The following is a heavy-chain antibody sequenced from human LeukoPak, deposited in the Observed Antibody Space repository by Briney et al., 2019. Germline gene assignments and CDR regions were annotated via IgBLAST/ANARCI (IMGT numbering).Heavy chain of an antibody. CDR2: IYYSGST. J-gene: IGHJ4*02. V-gene: IGHV4-39*01. CDR1: GGSISSSSYY. Sequence: PSETLSLTCTVSGGSISSSSYYWGWIRQPPGKGLEWIGSIYYSGSTYYNPSLKSRVTISVDTSKNQFSLKLSSVTAADTAVYYCARRRDSGGFVWGQGTLVTVSS. CDR3: ARRRDSGGFV. D-gene: IGHD1-26*01.